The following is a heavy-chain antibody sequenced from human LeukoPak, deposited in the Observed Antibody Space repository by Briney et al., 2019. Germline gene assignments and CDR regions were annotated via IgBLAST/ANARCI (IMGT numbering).Heavy chain of an antibody. CDR1: GFTFSSYA. V-gene: IGHV3-23*01. CDR2: IFGNGVDT. Sequence: GGSLRLSCAASGFTFSSYAMSWVRQASGKGLEWVSGIFGNGVDTFYADSVKGRFTISRDNSKNTLYLQMNSLRADDTAVYYCAKDRLPDGYWSLDYWGQGTLVIVSS. CDR3: AKDRLPDGYWSLDY. D-gene: IGHD5-18*01. J-gene: IGHJ4*02.